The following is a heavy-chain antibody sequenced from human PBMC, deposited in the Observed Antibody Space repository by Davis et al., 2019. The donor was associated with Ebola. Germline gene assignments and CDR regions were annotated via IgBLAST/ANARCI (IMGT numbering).Heavy chain of an antibody. CDR2: IYYSGST. V-gene: IGHV4-31*03. D-gene: IGHD6-13*01. CDR1: GDSITSNGRY. J-gene: IGHJ4*02. CDR3: ARVAYSSSWYGNFDY. Sequence: MPSETLSLTCSVSGDSITSNGRYWGWIRQPPGKGLEWIGYIYYSGSTYYNPSLKSRVTISVDTSKNQFSLKLSSVTAADTAVYYCARVAYSSSWYGNFDYWGQGTLVTVSS.